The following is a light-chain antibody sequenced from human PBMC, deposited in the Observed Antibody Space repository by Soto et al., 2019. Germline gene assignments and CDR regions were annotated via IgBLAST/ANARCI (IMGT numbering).Light chain of an antibody. Sequence: QAVVTQPPSVSGAPGQRVTISCTGSSSNIGAGYDMHWYQQLPGTAPKLLIYGNSNRPSGVPDRFSGSKSGTSASLAITGLRAEDEADYYCQSYDSSLSGYVFGAGTQLTVL. V-gene: IGLV1-40*01. CDR3: QSYDSSLSGYV. J-gene: IGLJ7*01. CDR1: SSNIGAGYD. CDR2: GNS.